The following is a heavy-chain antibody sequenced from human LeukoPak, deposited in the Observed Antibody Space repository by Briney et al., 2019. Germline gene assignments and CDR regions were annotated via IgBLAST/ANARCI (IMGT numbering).Heavy chain of an antibody. D-gene: IGHD3-22*01. CDR3: ASTTYYYDSSGYYRYYYYYYMDV. CDR2: IIPIFGTA. CDR1: GGTFSSYA. Sequence: GASVKVSCKASGGTFSSYAISWVRRAPGQGLEWMGGIIPIFGTANYAQKFQGRVTITADKSTSTAYMELSSLRSEDTAVYYCASTTYYYDSSGYYRYYYYYYMDVWGKGTTVTVSS. V-gene: IGHV1-69*06. J-gene: IGHJ6*03.